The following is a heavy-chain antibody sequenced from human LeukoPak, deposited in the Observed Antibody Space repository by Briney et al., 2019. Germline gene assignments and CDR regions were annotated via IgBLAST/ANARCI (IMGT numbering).Heavy chain of an antibody. V-gene: IGHV4-59*06. CDR1: GGSISSYY. D-gene: IGHD3-3*01. Sequence: SETLSLTCTVSGGSISSYYWSWIRQPPGKGLEWIGYIYYSGSTYYNPSLKSRVTISVDTSKNQFSLKLSSVTAADTAVYYCARDTRFGGFDYWGQGTLVTVSS. CDR2: IYYSGST. J-gene: IGHJ4*02. CDR3: ARDTRFGGFDY.